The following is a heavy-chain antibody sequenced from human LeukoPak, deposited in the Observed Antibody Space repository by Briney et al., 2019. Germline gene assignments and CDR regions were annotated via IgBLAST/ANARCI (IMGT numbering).Heavy chain of an antibody. CDR1: GGSISSYY. Sequence: SETLSLTCTVSGGSISSYYWSWIRQPPGKGLEWIGYIYYSGSTNYNPSLKSRVTISVDTSKNQFSLKLSSVTAADTAVYYCARPGGYCTNTSCYKWFDPWGQGTLVTVSS. CDR2: IYYSGST. CDR3: ARPGGYCTNTSCYKWFDP. V-gene: IGHV4-59*08. D-gene: IGHD2-2*02. J-gene: IGHJ5*02.